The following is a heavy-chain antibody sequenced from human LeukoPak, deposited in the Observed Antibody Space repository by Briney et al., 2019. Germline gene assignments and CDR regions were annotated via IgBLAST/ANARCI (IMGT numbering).Heavy chain of an antibody. CDR3: ARVRRVRVAGPQGAFDI. D-gene: IGHD6-19*01. J-gene: IGHJ3*02. CDR2: INPSGGST. CDR1: GYTFTSYY. Sequence: GASVKVSCKASGYTFTSYYMHWVRQAPGQGLEWMGIINPSGGSTSYAQKFQGRVTMTRDTSTSTVYMELSSLRAEDTALYHCARVRRVRVAGPQGAFDIWGQGTMVTVSS. V-gene: IGHV1-46*01.